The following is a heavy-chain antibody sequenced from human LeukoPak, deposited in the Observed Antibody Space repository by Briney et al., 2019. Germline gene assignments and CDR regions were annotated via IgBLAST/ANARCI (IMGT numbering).Heavy chain of an antibody. CDR3: ATEGITMVRGVIIIDLDFQH. CDR1: GYTLTELS. J-gene: IGHJ1*01. Sequence: ASAKVSCKVSGYTLTELSMHWVRQAPGKGLEWMGGFDPEDGETIYAQKFQGRVTMTEDTSTDTAYMELSSLRSEDTAVYYCATEGITMVRGVIIIDLDFQHWGQGTLVTVSS. V-gene: IGHV1-24*01. CDR2: FDPEDGET. D-gene: IGHD3-10*01.